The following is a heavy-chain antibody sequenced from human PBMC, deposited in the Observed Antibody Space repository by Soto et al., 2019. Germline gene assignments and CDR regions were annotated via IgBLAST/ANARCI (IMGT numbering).Heavy chain of an antibody. CDR1: GDGFSNYG. D-gene: IGHD3-22*01. J-gene: IGHJ4*02. Sequence: QVQLVQSGAEVKKPGASVRVSCKASGDGFSNYGFSWVRQAPGQGLEWMGWISAYDGQTNYTKKFQGRVTMTTDTSSSTASMELRSLRSDDTAVYYCARVWYYGSRGYYAFDYWGLGTLVTVSS. CDR3: ARVWYYGSRGYYAFDY. V-gene: IGHV1-18*01. CDR2: ISAYDGQT.